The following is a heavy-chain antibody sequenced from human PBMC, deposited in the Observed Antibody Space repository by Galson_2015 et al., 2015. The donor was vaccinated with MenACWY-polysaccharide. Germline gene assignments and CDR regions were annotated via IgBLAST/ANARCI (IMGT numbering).Heavy chain of an antibody. CDR3: AKDNSNLYYYYGMDV. J-gene: IGHJ6*02. CDR1: GFTFSNYA. Sequence: SLRLSCAASGFTFSNYAMSWVRQAPGKGLEWVSTISGSGSSTYYAGSVKGRFTISRDNSKNTLFLQMNSLRAEDTAVYYCAKDNSNLYYYYGMDVWGQGTTVTVSS. V-gene: IGHV3-23*01. CDR2: ISGSGSST. D-gene: IGHD4-23*01.